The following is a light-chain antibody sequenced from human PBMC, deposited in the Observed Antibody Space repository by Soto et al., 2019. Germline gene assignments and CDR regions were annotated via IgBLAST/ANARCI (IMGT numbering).Light chain of an antibody. CDR3: QQYASSPYT. CDR2: GAS. Sequence: EIVLTQSPGTLCLSPGERATLSCRASQSISSSYLAWYQQKPGQAPRLLIYGASRRATGIPDRFSGRESGTDFTLTITTLEPEDSAVYFCQQYASSPYTFGQGTKVDIK. V-gene: IGKV3-20*01. CDR1: QSISSSY. J-gene: IGKJ2*01.